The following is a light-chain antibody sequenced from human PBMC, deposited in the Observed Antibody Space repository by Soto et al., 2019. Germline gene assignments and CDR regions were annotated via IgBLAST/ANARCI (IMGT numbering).Light chain of an antibody. CDR3: LQDYTYPWT. CDR1: QGIRSD. Sequence: IQMTQSPSSLSASVGDRVTITCRASQGIRSDLGWFQQKPGKAPRLLISAASILQSGVPSRFSGSGSGTDFTLTISSLQPEDVASYYCLQDYTYPWTFGRGTTVDIK. V-gene: IGKV1-6*01. CDR2: AAS. J-gene: IGKJ1*01.